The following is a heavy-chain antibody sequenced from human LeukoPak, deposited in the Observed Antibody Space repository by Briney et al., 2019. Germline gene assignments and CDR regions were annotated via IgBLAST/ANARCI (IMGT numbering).Heavy chain of an antibody. CDR3: ARSKIAAAGPGDY. CDR2: IDPNSGGT. V-gene: IGHV1-2*02. CDR1: GYTFTGYY. J-gene: IGHJ4*02. Sequence: ASVKVSCKASGYTFTGYYMHWVRQAPGQGLEWVGWIDPNSGGTNYAQKFQGRVTMTRDTSVSTAYMELSRLRSDDTAVYYCARSKIAAAGPGDYWGQGTLVTVSS. D-gene: IGHD6-13*01.